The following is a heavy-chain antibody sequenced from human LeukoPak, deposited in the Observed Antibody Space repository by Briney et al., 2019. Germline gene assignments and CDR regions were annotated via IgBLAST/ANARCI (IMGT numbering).Heavy chain of an antibody. Sequence: GGSLRLSCAASGFTFSSNSMNWVRQAPGKGLEWVSSISTSSSYIDYADSVKGRFTISRDNAKNSLYLQMNSLRAEDTAVYFCARAPMRFYYGSDNWFDPWGQGSLVTVSS. J-gene: IGHJ5*02. CDR3: ARAPMRFYYGSDNWFDP. CDR2: ISTSSSYI. D-gene: IGHD3-10*01. CDR1: GFTFSSNS. V-gene: IGHV3-21*04.